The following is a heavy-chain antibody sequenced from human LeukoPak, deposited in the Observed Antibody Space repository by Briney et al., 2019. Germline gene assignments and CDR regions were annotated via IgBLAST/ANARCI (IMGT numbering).Heavy chain of an antibody. J-gene: IGHJ6*02. Sequence: GGSLRLSCAASGFTFSSYAMSWVRQAPGKGLEWVSAISGSGGSTYYADSVKGRFTISRDNSKNTLYLQMNSLRAEDTAVYYCAKDQGIAAADVDYYGMDVWGQGTTVTVSS. CDR2: ISGSGGST. CDR1: GFTFSSYA. D-gene: IGHD6-13*01. CDR3: AKDQGIAAADVDYYGMDV. V-gene: IGHV3-23*01.